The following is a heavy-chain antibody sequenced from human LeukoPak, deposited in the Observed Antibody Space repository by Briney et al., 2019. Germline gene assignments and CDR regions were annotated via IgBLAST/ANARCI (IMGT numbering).Heavy chain of an antibody. D-gene: IGHD2-2*01. CDR2: MNPDSGNT. V-gene: IGHV1-8*01. Sequence: GASVKVSCKASGYTFTSYDINWARQATGQGLEWMGWMNPDSGNTGYAQNFQGRVTMTRSTSTSTAYMELSSLRSEDTAVYYCARGAWPAVIATRWFDPWGQGTQVTVSS. CDR3: ARGAWPAVIATRWFDP. CDR1: GYTFTSYD. J-gene: IGHJ5*02.